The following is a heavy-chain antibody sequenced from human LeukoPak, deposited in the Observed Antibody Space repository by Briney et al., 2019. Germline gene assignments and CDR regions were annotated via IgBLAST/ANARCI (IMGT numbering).Heavy chain of an antibody. D-gene: IGHD3-10*01. Sequence: GGSLRLSCAASGFTLSGYAMHWVRQAPGKGLEWVAVISYDGSNEYYADSVKGRFTISRDNSKNTLYLKMNSLSVEDTAVYYCARVGYYASGPFSYFDYWGQGTLVTVSS. CDR3: ARVGYYASGPFSYFDY. J-gene: IGHJ4*02. CDR1: GFTLSGYA. CDR2: ISYDGSNE. V-gene: IGHV3-30-3*01.